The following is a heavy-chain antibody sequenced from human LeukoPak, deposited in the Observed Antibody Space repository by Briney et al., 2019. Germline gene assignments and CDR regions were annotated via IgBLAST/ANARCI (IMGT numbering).Heavy chain of an antibody. CDR1: GYTFTSYD. Sequence: ASVKVSCKASGYTFTSYDINWVRQATGQGLEWMGWMNPNSGNTGYAQKFQGRVTMTRNTSISTAYMELGSLRSEDTAVYYCARKRAMVRGVPSYYYGMDVWGQGTTVTVSS. D-gene: IGHD3-10*01. V-gene: IGHV1-8*01. J-gene: IGHJ6*02. CDR2: MNPNSGNT. CDR3: ARKRAMVRGVPSYYYGMDV.